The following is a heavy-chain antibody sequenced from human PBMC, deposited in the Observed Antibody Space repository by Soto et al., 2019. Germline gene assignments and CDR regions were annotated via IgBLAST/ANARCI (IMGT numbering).Heavy chain of an antibody. J-gene: IGHJ6*02. CDR1: GYTFTGYY. Sequence: ASVKVSCKASGYTFTGYYMHWVRQAPGQGLEWMGWINPNSGETNYAQKFQGRVTMTRDTSIDTAYMELSSLRSEDTAVYYCATRDWNYSPERPYYYYGTDVWGQGTTVTVSS. V-gene: IGHV1-2*02. D-gene: IGHD1-7*01. CDR2: INPNSGET. CDR3: ATRDWNYSPERPYYYYGTDV.